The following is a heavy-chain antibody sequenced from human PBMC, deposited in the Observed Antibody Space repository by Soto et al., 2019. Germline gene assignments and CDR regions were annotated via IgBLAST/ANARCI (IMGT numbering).Heavy chain of an antibody. CDR3: ARDLPYYYDSSDYAGH. J-gene: IGHJ4*02. Sequence: GGSLRLSCVASGFTFSSYSMNWVRQAPGKGLEWVSYISSSSSTTYYADSVKGRFTISRDNAENSLYLQMNSLRAEDTAAYFCARDLPYYYDSSDYAGHWGQGTLVTVSS. CDR1: GFTFSSYS. CDR2: ISSSSSTT. D-gene: IGHD3-22*01. V-gene: IGHV3-48*01.